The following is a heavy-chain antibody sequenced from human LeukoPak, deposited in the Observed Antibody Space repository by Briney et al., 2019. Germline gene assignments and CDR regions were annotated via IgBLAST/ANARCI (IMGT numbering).Heavy chain of an antibody. J-gene: IGHJ4*02. CDR2: ISSSGSTI. D-gene: IGHD3-22*01. CDR1: GFTFSSYS. V-gene: IGHV3-48*04. CDR3: ARESGYYYASLDY. Sequence: PGGSLRLSCAASGFTFSSYSMNWVRQAPGKGLEWVSYISSSGSTIYYADSVKGRFTISRDNAKNSLYLQMNSLRAEDTAVYYCARESGYYYASLDYWGQGTLVTVSS.